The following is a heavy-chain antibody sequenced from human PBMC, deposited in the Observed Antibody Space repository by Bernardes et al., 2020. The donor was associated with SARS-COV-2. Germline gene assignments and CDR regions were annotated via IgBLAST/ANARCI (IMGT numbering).Heavy chain of an antibody. V-gene: IGHV1-2*02. CDR3: ARDRAPRYFDY. CDR2: IHTNPAAT. J-gene: IGHJ4*02. Sequence: ASVKVSCNASVYNFLAHYIHWVRQSPGQGLAWMGSIHTNPAATHSSENFQGRVTMTRDTSISTTYMELPRLKSDDTAVYFCARDRAPRYFDYWGQGTLVTGSS. CDR1: VYNFLAHY.